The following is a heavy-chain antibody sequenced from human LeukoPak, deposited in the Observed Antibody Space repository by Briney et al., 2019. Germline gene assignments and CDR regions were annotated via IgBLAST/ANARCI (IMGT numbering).Heavy chain of an antibody. CDR3: ARWGSLNVDY. V-gene: IGHV3-66*01. CDR2: IYSSGST. D-gene: IGHD3-16*01. J-gene: IGHJ4*02. CDR1: GLTVSSNY. Sequence: GGSLRLSCAASGLTVSSNYMSWVRQAPGKGLEWVSVIYSSGSTYYADSVKGRSTISRDNSKNTLYLQMNSLRVEDTAVYYCARWGSLNVDYWGQGTLVTVSS.